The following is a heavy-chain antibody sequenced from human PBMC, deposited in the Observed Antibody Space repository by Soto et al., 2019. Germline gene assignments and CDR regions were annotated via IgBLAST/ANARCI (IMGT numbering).Heavy chain of an antibody. CDR2: IYPGDSDT. CDR1: GYSFTSYW. V-gene: IGHV5-51*01. J-gene: IGHJ5*02. Sequence: GGSLRLSCKGSGYSFTSYWIGWVRQMPGKGLEWMGIIYPGDSDTRYSPSFQGQVTISADKSISTAYLQWSSLKASDTAMYYCATARGGYCSSTSCVNWFDPWGQGTLVTVSS. D-gene: IGHD2-2*01. CDR3: ATARGGYCSSTSCVNWFDP.